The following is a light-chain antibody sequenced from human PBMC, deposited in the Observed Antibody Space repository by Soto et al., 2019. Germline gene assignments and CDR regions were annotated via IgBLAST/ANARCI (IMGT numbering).Light chain of an antibody. CDR2: VAS. CDR1: QNINNY. Sequence: DIQMTQSPSSLSASVGDRVTITCRASQNINNYLNWYQQKPGTAPKLLIYVASSLQSGVPSRFSGSESGTDFTLTISSLQPEDFATYYCQQSYSTPPLTFGGGTKVEIK. J-gene: IGKJ4*01. CDR3: QQSYSTPPLT. V-gene: IGKV1-39*01.